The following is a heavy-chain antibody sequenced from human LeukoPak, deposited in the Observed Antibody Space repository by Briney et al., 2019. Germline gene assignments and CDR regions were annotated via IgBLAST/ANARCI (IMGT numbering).Heavy chain of an antibody. Sequence: GGSLRLSCAASGFTFSDYYMSWIRQAPGKGLEWVSYISSGSSYTNYAGSVKGRFTISRDNAKNSLYLQMNSLRAEDTAVYYCARDEPGIAVDVGVYWGEGTLVTVSS. CDR1: GFTFSDYY. CDR3: ARDEPGIAVDVGVY. J-gene: IGHJ4*02. CDR2: ISSGSSYT. D-gene: IGHD6-19*01. V-gene: IGHV3-11*06.